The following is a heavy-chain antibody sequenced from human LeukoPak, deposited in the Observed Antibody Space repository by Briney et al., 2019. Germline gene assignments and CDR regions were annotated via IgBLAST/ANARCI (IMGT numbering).Heavy chain of an antibody. Sequence: SETLSLTCTVSGGSISSSSYYWGWIRQPPGKGLEWIGSIYYSGSTYYNPSLKSRVTISVDTSKNQFSLKLSSVTAADTAVYYCARAPSMAAFDYWGQGTLVTVSS. D-gene: IGHD2/OR15-2a*01. V-gene: IGHV4-39*07. CDR3: ARAPSMAAFDY. CDR1: GGSISSSSYY. J-gene: IGHJ4*02. CDR2: IYYSGST.